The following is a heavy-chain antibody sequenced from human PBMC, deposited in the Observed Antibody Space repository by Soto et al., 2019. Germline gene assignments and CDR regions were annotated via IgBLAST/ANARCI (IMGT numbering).Heavy chain of an antibody. CDR3: AKEASPGYYDSSGYYSGAFGI. CDR1: GFTFSSYG. D-gene: IGHD3-22*01. Sequence: SLRRSWAASGFTFSSYGMHGVRQAPGKGPEWVAVISYDGSNKYYADSVKGRFTISRDNSKNTLYLQMNSLRAEDTAVYYCAKEASPGYYDSSGYYSGAFGIWGQGTMVTVSS. V-gene: IGHV3-30*18. J-gene: IGHJ3*02. CDR2: ISYDGSNK.